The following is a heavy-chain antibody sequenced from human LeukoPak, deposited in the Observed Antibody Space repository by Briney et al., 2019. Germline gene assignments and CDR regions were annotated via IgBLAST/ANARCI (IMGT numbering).Heavy chain of an antibody. Sequence: GGSLRLSCAASGFTFSISAMHWVRQAPGKGLEWVAVISFDGSNKYYADSVKGRFTASRDNSKSTLFLQMSTLRAEDTAVYYCATLTGTTGSDDYWGQGTLVTVSS. J-gene: IGHJ4*02. CDR1: GFTFSISA. CDR2: ISFDGSNK. D-gene: IGHD1-20*01. CDR3: ATLTGTTGSDDY. V-gene: IGHV3-30*04.